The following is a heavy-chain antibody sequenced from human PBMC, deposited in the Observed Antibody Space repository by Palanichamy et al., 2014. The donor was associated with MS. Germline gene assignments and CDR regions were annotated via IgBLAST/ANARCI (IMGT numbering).Heavy chain of an antibody. Sequence: QVQLQQSGPGLVKPSQTLSLTCAISGDSVSSKSAAWNWIRQSPSRGLEWLGRTYYRSNWNNDYALSVKSRMTINPDTSKNLFSLQLSSVTPEDTAVYYCVRGRDGSSYYDYWGQGTLVTVSS. CDR2: TYYRSNWNN. J-gene: IGHJ4*02. D-gene: IGHD3-22*01. CDR1: GDSVSSKSAA. CDR3: VRGRDGSSYYDY. V-gene: IGHV6-1*01.